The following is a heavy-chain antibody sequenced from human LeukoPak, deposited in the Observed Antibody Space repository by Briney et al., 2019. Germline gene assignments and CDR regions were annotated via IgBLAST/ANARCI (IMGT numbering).Heavy chain of an antibody. CDR3: TRDEAAATN. V-gene: IGHV3-7*01. CDR2: IKQDGREK. Sequence: HPGGSLRLSCAGSGFTFSNYWMSWVRQAPEKGPEWVANIKQDGREKHYVDSVKGRFTISRDNAKSSLYLQMNSLRAEDTAVYYCTRDEAAATNWGQGTLVTVSS. CDR1: GFTFSNYW. J-gene: IGHJ4*02. D-gene: IGHD6-13*01.